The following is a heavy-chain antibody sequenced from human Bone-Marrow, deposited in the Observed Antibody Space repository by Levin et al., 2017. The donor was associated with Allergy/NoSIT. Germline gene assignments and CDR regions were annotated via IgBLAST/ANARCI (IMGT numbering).Heavy chain of an antibody. CDR1: GFTFSDSY. V-gene: IGHV3-11*06. D-gene: IGHD2-15*01. CDR3: ARCLGGGSCYRFDY. CDR2: ILSGSGFA. Sequence: PGESLKISCAASGFTFSDSYMSWIRQAPGKGLEWVSYILSGSGFANYADSVKGRFTISRDNAKNSVYLQMNSLRDEDTAIYYCARCLGGGSCYRFDYWGLGTLVTVSS. J-gene: IGHJ4*02.